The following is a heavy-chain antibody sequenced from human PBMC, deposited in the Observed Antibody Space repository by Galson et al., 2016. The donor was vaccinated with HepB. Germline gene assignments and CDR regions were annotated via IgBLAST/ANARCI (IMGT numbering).Heavy chain of an antibody. J-gene: IGHJ4*02. CDR2: VTWNGSP. CDR3: VKESQLGSNSYGPRFDY. Sequence: SLRLSCATSGFTFEDYTMHWVRQPPGKGLEWVSLVTWNGSPYYADSVKGRFTISRDNNKNSMYLQMNSPRFEDAAFYYCVKESQLGSNSYGPRFDYWGQGTLVTVSS. D-gene: IGHD5-18*01. V-gene: IGHV3-43*01. CDR1: GFTFEDYT.